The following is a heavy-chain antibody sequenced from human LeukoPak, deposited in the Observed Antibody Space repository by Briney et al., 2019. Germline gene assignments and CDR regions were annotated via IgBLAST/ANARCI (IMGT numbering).Heavy chain of an antibody. V-gene: IGHV4-34*01. CDR2: INHSGST. CDR1: GGSFSGYY. Sequence: SETLSLTCAVYGGSFSGYYWSWIRQPPGKGLEWIGEINHSGSTNYNPSLKSRVTISVDTSKNQFSLKLSSVTAADTAVYYCAREGDLTTVTDGFDPWGQGTLVTVSS. CDR3: AREGDLTTVTDGFDP. J-gene: IGHJ5*02. D-gene: IGHD4-17*01.